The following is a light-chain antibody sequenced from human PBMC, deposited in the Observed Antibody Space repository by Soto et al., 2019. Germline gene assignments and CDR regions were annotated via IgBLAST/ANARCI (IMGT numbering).Light chain of an antibody. CDR3: GSWDTSLNLCYV. CDR1: SSNIGTNF. V-gene: IGLV1-51*01. J-gene: IGLJ1*01. CDR2: DNV. Sequence: QSELTQPPAVSAAPGQNVTISCSGTSSNIGTNFVSWYQHLPGTAPKILIYDNVKRPSGIPDRFSGFKSGASATLGITGLQTGDEADYYCGSWDTSLNLCYVFGTGTKVTVL.